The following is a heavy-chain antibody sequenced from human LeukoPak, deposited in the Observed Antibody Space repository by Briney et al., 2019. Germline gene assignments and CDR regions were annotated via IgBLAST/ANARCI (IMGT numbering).Heavy chain of an antibody. Sequence: GTSVKVSCKASGFPFSISAIQWVRQARGQRLEGRGWIVGGSATSNYAHEFHETVTITKDMSTPTTYMELSNLRSEDTSFYDCAACGNGDGYPGYWGQGTLVTVSS. CDR3: AACGNGDGYPGY. D-gene: IGHD5-24*01. J-gene: IGHJ4*02. V-gene: IGHV1-58*02. CDR2: IVGGSATS. CDR1: GFPFSISA.